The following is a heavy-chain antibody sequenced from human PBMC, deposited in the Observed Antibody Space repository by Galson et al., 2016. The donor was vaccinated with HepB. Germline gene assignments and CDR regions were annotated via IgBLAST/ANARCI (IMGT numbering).Heavy chain of an antibody. CDR1: GGSISSGGFH. Sequence: TLSLTCTVSGGSISSGGFHWSWIRQFAGEGLEYIGYFYSPGSTHYNPSLKSRVSISIDTSKNQFSLRLTSVTAADTAIYFCAKEGDAGGSVESWGQGTLVTVSS. D-gene: IGHD4-23*01. CDR3: AKEGDAGGSVES. J-gene: IGHJ4*02. V-gene: IGHV4-31*03. CDR2: FYSPGST.